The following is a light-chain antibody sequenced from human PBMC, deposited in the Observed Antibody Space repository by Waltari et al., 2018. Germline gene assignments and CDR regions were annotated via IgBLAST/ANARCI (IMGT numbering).Light chain of an antibody. CDR2: DAS. J-gene: IGKJ2*01. CDR1: QSGGNY. CDR3: QQRSNWTPHT. Sequence: DIVLTQSPATLSLSPGDTATLPCRASQSGGNYLAWYQQKPGQPPTLLIYDASNRATGVPARFRGSGSGTEFTLTISSLEAEDFAVYYCQQRSNWTPHTFGQGARLDIK. V-gene: IGKV3-11*01.